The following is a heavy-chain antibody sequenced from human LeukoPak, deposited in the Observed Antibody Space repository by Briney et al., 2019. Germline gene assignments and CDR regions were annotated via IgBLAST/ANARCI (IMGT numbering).Heavy chain of an antibody. J-gene: IGHJ4*02. Sequence: GGSLRLSCAASGFTFSSYAMSWVRQAPGKGLEWVSAISGSGGSTYYADSVKGRFTISRDNSKNTLYLQMNSLRAENTAVYYCAKANRFEAKRGAFDYWGQGTLVTVSS. CDR2: ISGSGGST. CDR3: AKANRFEAKRGAFDY. CDR1: GFTFSSYA. V-gene: IGHV3-23*01. D-gene: IGHD3-3*01.